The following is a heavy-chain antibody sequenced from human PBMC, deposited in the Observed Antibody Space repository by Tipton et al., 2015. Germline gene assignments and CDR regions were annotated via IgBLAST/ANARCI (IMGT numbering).Heavy chain of an antibody. V-gene: IGHV4-61*01. Sequence: TLSLTCTVSGGSVSSGSYYWSWIRQPPGKGLEWIGYIYYSGSTNYNPSLKSRVTISVDTSKNQFSLKLSSVTAADTAVYYCACQDYDSLPRDYQTVYYWGQGTLVPVSS. CDR1: GGSVSSGSYY. D-gene: IGHD3-9*01. CDR2: IYYSGST. CDR3: ACQDYDSLPRDYQTVYY. J-gene: IGHJ4*02.